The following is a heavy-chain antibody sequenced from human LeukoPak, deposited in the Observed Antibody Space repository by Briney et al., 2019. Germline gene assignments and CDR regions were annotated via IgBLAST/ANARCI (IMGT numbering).Heavy chain of an antibody. V-gene: IGHV4-59*08. Sequence: SETLSLTCTVSGGSISSYYWSWIRQPPGKGLEWIGYIYYSGSTYYNPSLKSRVTISVDTSKNQFSLKLSSVTAADTAVYYCARHLLCSSTSCYAYNWFDPWGQGTLVTVSS. J-gene: IGHJ5*02. CDR3: ARHLLCSSTSCYAYNWFDP. CDR2: IYYSGST. CDR1: GGSISSYY. D-gene: IGHD2-2*01.